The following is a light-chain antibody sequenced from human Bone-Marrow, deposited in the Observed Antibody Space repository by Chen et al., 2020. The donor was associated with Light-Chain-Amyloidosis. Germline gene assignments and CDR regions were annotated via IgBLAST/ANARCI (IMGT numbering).Light chain of an antibody. CDR3: NSYTSSGTYV. CDR2: DVS. V-gene: IGLV2-14*03. J-gene: IGLJ1*01. CDR1: SSDVGGYKN. Sequence: QSALTQPASVTGSPGQSITISRTRTSSDVGGYKNVSWFQQHPGKGPKLMIFDVSNRPSGVSNRFSGSKSGNTASLTISGLQAEDEADYYCNSYTSSGTYVFGTGTKVTVL.